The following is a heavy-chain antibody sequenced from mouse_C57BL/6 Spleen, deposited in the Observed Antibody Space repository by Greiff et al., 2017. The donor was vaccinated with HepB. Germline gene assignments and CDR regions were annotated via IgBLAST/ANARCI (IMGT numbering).Heavy chain of an antibody. CDR1: GYTFTSYW. CDR2: IYPGSGST. Sequence: QVHVKQPGAELVKPGASVKMSCKASGYTFTSYWITWVKQRPGQGLEWIGDIYPGSGSTNYNEKFKSKATLTVDTSSSTAYMQLSSLTSEDSAVYYCARSGWSSYYFDYWGQGTTLTVSS. D-gene: IGHD2-3*01. V-gene: IGHV1-55*01. J-gene: IGHJ2*01. CDR3: ARSGWSSYYFDY.